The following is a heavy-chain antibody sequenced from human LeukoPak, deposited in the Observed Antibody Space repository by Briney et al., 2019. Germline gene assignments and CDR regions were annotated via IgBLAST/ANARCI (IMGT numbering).Heavy chain of an antibody. V-gene: IGHV3-11*01. CDR2: ISASTGSAK. CDR1: GFTFSDYY. J-gene: IGHJ4*02. Sequence: GGSLRLSCAASGFTFSDYYMTWIRQAPGKGLEWVSYISASTGSAKYSTDSVKGRFTISRDNAKNSLYLQMSRLRAEDTAVYFCARVSHSRIDYWGQGTLVTVSS. CDR3: ARVSHSRIDY. D-gene: IGHD3-22*01.